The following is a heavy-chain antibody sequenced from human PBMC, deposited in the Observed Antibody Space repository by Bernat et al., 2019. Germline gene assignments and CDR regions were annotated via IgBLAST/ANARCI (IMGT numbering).Heavy chain of an antibody. CDR2: IYYSGST. CDR1: GGSISSSSYY. D-gene: IGHD6-19*01. V-gene: IGHV4-39*01. Sequence: QLQLQESGPGLVKPSETLSLTCTVSGGSISSSSYYWGWIRQPPGKGLEWIGNIYYSGSTYYNPSLKSRVTISVDTSKNQFSLKLSSVTAADTAVYYCARYIAVAGPYWYFDLWGRGTLVTVSS. CDR3: ARYIAVAGPYWYFDL. J-gene: IGHJ2*01.